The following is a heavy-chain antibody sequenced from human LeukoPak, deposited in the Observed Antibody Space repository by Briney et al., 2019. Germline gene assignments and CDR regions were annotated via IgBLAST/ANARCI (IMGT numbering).Heavy chain of an antibody. CDR3: ARDLGYCSGGSCYSYYFDY. D-gene: IGHD2-15*01. CDR1: GFTFSSYW. J-gene: IGHJ4*02. CDR2: MNQDGGEK. Sequence: GGSLRLSCAASGFTFSSYWMSWVRQAPGQGLEWVANMNQDGGEKYYVDSVKGRFTISRDNAKNSLDLQMNSLRAEDTAVYYCARDLGYCSGGSCYSYYFDYWGQGTLVTVSS. V-gene: IGHV3-7*04.